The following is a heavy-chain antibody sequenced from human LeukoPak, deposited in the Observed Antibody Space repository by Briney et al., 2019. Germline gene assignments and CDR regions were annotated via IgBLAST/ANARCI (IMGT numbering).Heavy chain of an antibody. Sequence: TGGSLRLSCAASGFSVSNTYMSWVRQTPGKGLEWVSIIYSGGNTYYADSVKGRFTISRDNSKNTLYLQMNRLRPEDTAVYYCARADYGDYGPDAFDIWGQGTMVTVSS. D-gene: IGHD4-17*01. CDR1: GFSVSNTY. CDR3: ARADYGDYGPDAFDI. J-gene: IGHJ3*02. CDR2: IYSGGNT. V-gene: IGHV3-53*01.